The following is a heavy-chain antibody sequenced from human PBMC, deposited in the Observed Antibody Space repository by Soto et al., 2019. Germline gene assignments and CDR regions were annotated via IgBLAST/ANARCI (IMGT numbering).Heavy chain of an antibody. J-gene: IGHJ5*02. CDR1: GGSISSGDYY. CDR2: IYYSGST. D-gene: IGHD1-26*01. CDR3: ARDPHDSWSYL. V-gene: IGHV4-30-4*01. Sequence: SETLSLTCTVSGGSISSGDYYWSWIRQPPGKGLEWIGYIYYSGSTYYNPSLKSRVTISVDTSKNQFSLKLSSVTAADTAVYYCARDPHDSWSYLWGQGTLVTVSS.